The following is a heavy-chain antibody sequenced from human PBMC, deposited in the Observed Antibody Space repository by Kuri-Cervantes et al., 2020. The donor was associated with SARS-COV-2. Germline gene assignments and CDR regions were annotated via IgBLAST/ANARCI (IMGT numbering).Heavy chain of an antibody. CDR3: ARDRGDAFDI. CDR1: GFTFSTYS. V-gene: IGHV3-21*01. CDR2: ISSSSSQR. J-gene: IGHJ3*02. Sequence: GGSLRLSCAASGFTFSTYSMTWVRQAPGKGLEWVSSISSSSSQRYYVDSVKGRFTISRDNAKNSLYLQMNSLRAEDTAVYYCARDRGDAFDIWGQGTMVTVSS.